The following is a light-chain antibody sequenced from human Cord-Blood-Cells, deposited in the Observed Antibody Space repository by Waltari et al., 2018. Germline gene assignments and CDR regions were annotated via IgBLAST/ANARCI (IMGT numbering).Light chain of an antibody. V-gene: IGLV1-44*01. J-gene: IGLJ2*01. CDR2: RNN. CDR3: AAWDDSLNGVV. CDR1: SSNLGSNT. Sequence: QSVLTQPPSASGTPGQRVPISCSGSSSNLGSNTVNWYQQLPGTAPKLLIYRNNQRPSGVPDRFSGSKSGTSASLAISGLQAEDEADYYCAAWDDSLNGVVFGGGTKLTVL.